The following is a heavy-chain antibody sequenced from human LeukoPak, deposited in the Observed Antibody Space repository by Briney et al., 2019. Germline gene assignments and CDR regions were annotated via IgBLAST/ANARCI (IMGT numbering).Heavy chain of an antibody. CDR1: GGSISSYY. J-gene: IGHJ4*02. CDR3: ARGRLGVTTLYYFDY. Sequence: PSETLSLTCTVSGGSISSYYWSWIRQPAGKGLEWIGRIHTSGSTNYNPSLKSRVTMSVDTSKNQFSLKLSSVTAADTAVYYCARGRLGVTTLYYFDYWGQGTLVTVSS. CDR2: IHTSGST. V-gene: IGHV4-4*07. D-gene: IGHD3-10*01.